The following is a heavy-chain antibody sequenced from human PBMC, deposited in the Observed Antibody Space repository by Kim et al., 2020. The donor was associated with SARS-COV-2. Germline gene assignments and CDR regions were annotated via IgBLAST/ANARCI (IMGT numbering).Heavy chain of an antibody. CDR2: ISNRGSA. J-gene: IGHJ3*02. CDR3: AREVNKVTTSDAFDI. Sequence: SDTLSLTCTFSGGTITSDNYFWSWIRQHPGKGLEWIGYISNRGSAYYNPSLKSRVTISIDTSTNQFSLKLDSVTAADTAMYYCAREVNKVTTSDAFDIWGQGTMVTVSS. CDR1: GGTITSDNYF. D-gene: IGHD5-12*01. V-gene: IGHV4-31*03.